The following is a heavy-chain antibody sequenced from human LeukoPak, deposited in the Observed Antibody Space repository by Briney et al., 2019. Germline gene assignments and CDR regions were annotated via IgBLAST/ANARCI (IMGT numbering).Heavy chain of an antibody. CDR2: IYYSGST. J-gene: IGHJ4*02. CDR3: ARDLAGYGDFDY. Sequence: PSETLSLTCTVSGGSISSYYWSWIRQPPGKGLEWIGYIYYSGSTNYSPSLKSRVTISVDTSKNQFSLKLSSVTAADTAVYYCARDLAGYGDFDYWGQGTLVTVSS. D-gene: IGHD5-12*01. V-gene: IGHV4-59*01. CDR1: GGSISSYY.